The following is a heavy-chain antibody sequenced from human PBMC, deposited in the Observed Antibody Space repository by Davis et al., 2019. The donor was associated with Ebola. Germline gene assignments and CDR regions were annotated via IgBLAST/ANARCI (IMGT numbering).Heavy chain of an antibody. CDR2: ISDDGSNK. J-gene: IGHJ3*02. CDR3: AKDGAANSGSAFDI. D-gene: IGHD2-15*01. Sequence: GESLKISCAASGFTFSSYGMHWFRQATGKGLEWVAVISDDGSNKYYADSVKGRFTISRDNSKNTLYLQMNSLRAEDTAVYYCAKDGAANSGSAFDIWGQGTMVTVSS. CDR1: GFTFSSYG. V-gene: IGHV3-30*18.